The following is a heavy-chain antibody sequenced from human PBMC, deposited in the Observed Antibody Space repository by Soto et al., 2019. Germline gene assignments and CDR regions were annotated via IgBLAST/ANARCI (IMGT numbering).Heavy chain of an antibody. CDR1: GDSASSNSAA. D-gene: IGHD6-19*01. J-gene: IGHJ6*02. CDR2: TYYRSKWYN. CDR3: ARAKWLAPYYYYYGMDV. V-gene: IGHV6-1*01. Sequence: SQTLSLTCAISGDSASSNSAAWNWIRQSPSRGLEWLGRTYYRSKWYNDYAVSVKSRITINPDTSKNQFSLQLHSVTPEDTAVYYCARAKWLAPYYYYYGMDVWGQGTTVTVSS.